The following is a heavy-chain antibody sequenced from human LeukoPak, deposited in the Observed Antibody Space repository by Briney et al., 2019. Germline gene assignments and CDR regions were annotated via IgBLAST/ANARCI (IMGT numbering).Heavy chain of an antibody. J-gene: IGHJ4*02. V-gene: IGHV3-30*04. CDR1: GFTFSSYA. CDR2: ISYDGSNK. CDR3: GRDSRWAQPDH. D-gene: IGHD5-24*01. Sequence: PGGSLRLSCAASGFTFSSYAMHWVRQAPGKGLEWVAVISYDGSNKYYADSVKGRFTISRDNSKNTVYLQINSLTAEDTAVYYCGRDSRWAQPDHWGQGTLVTVSS.